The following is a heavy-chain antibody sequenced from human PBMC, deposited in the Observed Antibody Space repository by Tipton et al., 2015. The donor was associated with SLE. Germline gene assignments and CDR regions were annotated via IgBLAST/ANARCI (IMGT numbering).Heavy chain of an antibody. J-gene: IGHJ6*02. Sequence: SLRLSCSASGFTFSSYAMHWVRQAPGKGLEWVSRVSSDGSGTSYADSVKGRFTISRDNAKNTLFLQMNSLRAEDAAAYYCARSSENYGMDVWGQGTTVTVSS. V-gene: IGHV3-74*01. CDR1: GFTFSSYA. CDR2: VSSDGSGT. D-gene: IGHD6-6*01. CDR3: ARSSENYGMDV.